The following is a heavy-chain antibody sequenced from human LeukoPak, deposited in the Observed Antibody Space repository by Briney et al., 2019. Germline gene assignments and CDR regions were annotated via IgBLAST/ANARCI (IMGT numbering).Heavy chain of an antibody. CDR3: ARCGPARGFDP. J-gene: IGHJ5*02. D-gene: IGHD2-2*01. CDR2: IYYSGST. V-gene: IGHV4-59*01. CDR1: GGSISSYY. Sequence: SETLSLTCTVSGGSISSYYWSWIRQPPGKGLEWIGYIYYSGSTNYNPSLKSRVTISVDTSKNQFSLKLSSVTAADTAVYYCARCGPARGFDPWGQGTLVTVSS.